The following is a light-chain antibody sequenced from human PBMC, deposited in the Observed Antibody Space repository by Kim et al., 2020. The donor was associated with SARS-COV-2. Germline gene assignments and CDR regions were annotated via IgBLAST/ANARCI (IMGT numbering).Light chain of an antibody. Sequence: ASVGDGVTITCRARQGISNYLAWYQQKPGKVPKLLIYDASTLQSGAPSRFSGGGSGTDFTLTISSLQPEDVATYYCQKYNNAPRTFGQGTKVDIK. V-gene: IGKV1-27*01. J-gene: IGKJ1*01. CDR2: DAS. CDR3: QKYNNAPRT. CDR1: QGISNY.